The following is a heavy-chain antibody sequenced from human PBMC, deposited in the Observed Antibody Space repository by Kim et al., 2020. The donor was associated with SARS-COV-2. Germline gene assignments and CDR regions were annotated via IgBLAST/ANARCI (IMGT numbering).Heavy chain of an antibody. V-gene: IGHV4-39*07. D-gene: IGHD3-10*01. CDR1: GGSISSSSYY. CDR2: IYYSGST. CDR3: AREEGLAMAPKGPLWFGERNNWCDP. Sequence: SETLSLTCTVSGGSISSSSYYWGWIRQPPGKGLEWIGSIYYSGSTYYNPSLKSRVTISVDTSKNQFSLKLSSVTAADTAVYYCAREEGLAMAPKGPLWFGERNNWCDPWGQGTLVTVSS. J-gene: IGHJ5*02.